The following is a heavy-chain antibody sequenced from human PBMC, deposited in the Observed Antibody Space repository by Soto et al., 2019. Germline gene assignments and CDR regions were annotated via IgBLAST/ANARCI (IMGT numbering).Heavy chain of an antibody. V-gene: IGHV3-23*01. CDR1: GFTFSSYA. D-gene: IGHD3-22*01. CDR3: AKCEGTDYYDSSGYFN. CDR2: ISGSGGST. J-gene: IGHJ4*02. Sequence: EVQLLESGGGLVQPGGSLRLSCAASGFTFSSYAMSWVRQAPGKGLEWVSAISGSGGSTYYADSVKGRFTISRDNSKNTLYLQMNSLRADDTAVYYCAKCEGTDYYDSSGYFNWGQGTLVTVSS.